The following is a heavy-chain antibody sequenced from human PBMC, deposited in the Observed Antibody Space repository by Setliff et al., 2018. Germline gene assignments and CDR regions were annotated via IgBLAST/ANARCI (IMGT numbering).Heavy chain of an antibody. J-gene: IGHJ5*02. CDR2: IYYSGSTS. V-gene: IGHV4-31*03. CDR3: ALEGYTSRWTKRFDP. CDR1: GGSINSGGYY. Sequence: ASETLSLTCSASGGSINSGGYYWTWIRQRPRRGLEWIGHIYYSGSTSYYNPSLKSRVTISVDTSKNQFSLKLSSVTAADKAVYYCALEGYTSRWTKRFDPWGQGTLVTVSS. D-gene: IGHD6-13*01.